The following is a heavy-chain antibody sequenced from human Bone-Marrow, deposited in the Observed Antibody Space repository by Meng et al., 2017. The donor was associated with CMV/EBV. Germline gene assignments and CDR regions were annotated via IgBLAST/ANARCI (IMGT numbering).Heavy chain of an antibody. J-gene: IGHJ6*02. CDR2: IYSGGNT. CDR1: GFTVSSNY. CDR3: ARRIDDRIVVVPGSYGMDV. D-gene: IGHD2-2*01. V-gene: IGHV3-53*01. Sequence: GESLKISCAASGFTVSSNYMSWVRQAPGKRLEWVSVIYSGGNTYYADSVKGQFTISRDNPKNTLYLQMNSLRAEDTAVYYCARRIDDRIVVVPGSYGMDVWGQGTKVTVSS.